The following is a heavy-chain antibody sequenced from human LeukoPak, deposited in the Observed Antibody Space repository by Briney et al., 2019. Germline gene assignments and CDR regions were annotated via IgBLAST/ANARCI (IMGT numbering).Heavy chain of an antibody. V-gene: IGHV5-51*01. CDR1: GYSFANNW. Sequence: PGESLKISCKGSGYSFANNWIAWVRQMPGKGLEWMGIIHPGDSDTRYSPSFQGQVTISADKSISTAYLQWSSLKASDTAMYYCARRRSGSYWVYWGQGTLVTVSS. CDR2: IHPGDSDT. J-gene: IGHJ4*02. CDR3: ARRRSGSYWVY. D-gene: IGHD1-26*01.